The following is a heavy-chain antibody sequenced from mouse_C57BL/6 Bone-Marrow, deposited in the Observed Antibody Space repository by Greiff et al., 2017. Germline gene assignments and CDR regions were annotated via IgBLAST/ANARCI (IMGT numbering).Heavy chain of an antibody. Sequence: QVQLQQPGAELVKPGASVKMSCKASGYTFTSYWITWVKQRPGQGLEWIGDIYPGSGSTNYNEKFKSKATLTVDTSSSTAYTQLSSLTSEDSAVYYCARVDDGYGYFDYWGQGTTLTVSS. V-gene: IGHV1-55*01. CDR3: ARVDDGYGYFDY. CDR1: GYTFTSYW. D-gene: IGHD2-3*01. J-gene: IGHJ2*01. CDR2: IYPGSGST.